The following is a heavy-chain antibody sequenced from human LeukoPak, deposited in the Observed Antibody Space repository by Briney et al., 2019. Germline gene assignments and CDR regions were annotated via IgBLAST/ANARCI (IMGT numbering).Heavy chain of an antibody. Sequence: PSETLSLTCTVSGGSISSYYWSWIRQPPGKGLEWIGYIYYSGSTNYNPSLKSRVTISVDTSKNQFSLKLSSVTAADTAVYYCARGWTHYYMDVWGKGTTVTVSS. CDR2: IYYSGST. CDR3: ARGWTHYYMDV. J-gene: IGHJ6*03. CDR1: GGSISSYY. D-gene: IGHD3/OR15-3a*01. V-gene: IGHV4-59*01.